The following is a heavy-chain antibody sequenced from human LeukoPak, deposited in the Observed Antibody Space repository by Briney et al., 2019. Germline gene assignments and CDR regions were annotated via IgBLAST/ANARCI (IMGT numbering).Heavy chain of an antibody. D-gene: IGHD5-12*01. V-gene: IGHV3-21*01. CDR1: GFTFSTYT. J-gene: IGHJ4*02. CDR2: ISSSSSYI. Sequence: GGSLRLSCAASGFTFSTYTINWVRQAPGKGLEWVSSISSSSSYIYYADSVKGRFTISRDNAKNSLYLQMNSLRAEDTAVYYCASIVYSGYDSNDYWGQGTLVTVSS. CDR3: ASIVYSGYDSNDY.